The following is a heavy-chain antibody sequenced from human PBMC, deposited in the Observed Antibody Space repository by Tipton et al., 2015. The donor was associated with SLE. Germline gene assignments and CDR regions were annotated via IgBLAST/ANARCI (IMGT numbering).Heavy chain of an antibody. CDR3: ARFSAAGQYYFDY. CDR1: GGSISSYY. V-gene: IGHV4-4*07. D-gene: IGHD6-13*01. CDR2: IYTSGST. J-gene: IGHJ4*02. Sequence: TLSLTCTVSGGSISSYYWGWIRQPAGKGLEWIGRIYTSGSTNYNPSLKSRVTISVDTSKNQFSLKLSSVTAADTAVYYCARFSAAGQYYFDYWGQGTLVTVSS.